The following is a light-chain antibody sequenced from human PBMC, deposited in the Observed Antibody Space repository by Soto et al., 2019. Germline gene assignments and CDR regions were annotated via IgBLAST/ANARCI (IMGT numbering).Light chain of an antibody. J-gene: IGKJ1*01. Sequence: EIVLTQSPGTLSLSPGETATLSCRASQSVSSSYIAWYQQKPGQAPRLLIYGASSGATGIPDSFSGSGSGTDFTLTISRLEPEDFAVYYCHHYGSSPPWTFGQGTKVDIK. CDR2: GAS. V-gene: IGKV3-20*01. CDR3: HHYGSSPPWT. CDR1: QSVSSSY.